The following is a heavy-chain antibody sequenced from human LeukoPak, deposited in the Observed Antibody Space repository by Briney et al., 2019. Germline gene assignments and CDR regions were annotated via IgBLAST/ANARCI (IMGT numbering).Heavy chain of an antibody. Sequence: GGALRLSRAASGFTFSSYWMSWVRQAPGKGLEWVANIKQDGRDKYYVASVKGRFTISRDNVKNSLYLQMNSLRVEDTSVYYCARGGAKGSFDYWGQGTLVTVSS. J-gene: IGHJ4*02. CDR2: IKQDGRDK. V-gene: IGHV3-7*01. CDR3: ARGGAKGSFDY. CDR1: GFTFSSYW.